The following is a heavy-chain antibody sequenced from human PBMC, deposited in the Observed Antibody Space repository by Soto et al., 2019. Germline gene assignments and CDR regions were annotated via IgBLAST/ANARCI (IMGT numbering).Heavy chain of an antibody. J-gene: IGHJ5*02. CDR2: LHYSGSI. CDR1: GASVSSTRYY. V-gene: IGHV4-39*01. CDR3: GRHSHMLNNWFAP. D-gene: IGHD3-10*02. Sequence: QLPLQESGPGLVKPSETLFLTCSVSGASVSSTRYYWGWIRQPPGMGLQWIGSLHYSGSIDYSPSLKGRVSTSLDTTNNQASLRLSSVTAADTAVYDCGRHSHMLNNWFAPWGQGTLVTVSS.